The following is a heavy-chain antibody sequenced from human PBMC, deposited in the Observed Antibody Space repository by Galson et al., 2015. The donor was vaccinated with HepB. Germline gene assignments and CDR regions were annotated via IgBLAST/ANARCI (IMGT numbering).Heavy chain of an antibody. Sequence: SLRLSCAASGFTFSDYYMSWIRQAPGKGLEWVSYISSSSSYTNYADSVKGRFTISRDNAKNSLYLQMNSLRAEDTAVYYCARVITYYDFWSGHRFYYYGMDVWGQGTTVTVSS. V-gene: IGHV3-11*06. CDR2: ISSSSSYT. CDR1: GFTFSDYY. CDR3: ARVITYYDFWSGHRFYYYGMDV. D-gene: IGHD3-3*01. J-gene: IGHJ6*02.